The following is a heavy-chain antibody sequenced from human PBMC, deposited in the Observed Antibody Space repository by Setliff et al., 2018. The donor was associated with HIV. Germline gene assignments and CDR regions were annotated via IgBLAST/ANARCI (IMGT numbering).Heavy chain of an antibody. J-gene: IGHJ4*02. CDR3: AADRDVWFGELVT. CDR2: IVVDSGLT. Sequence: GASVKVSCKTSGFTSPNSAIQWVRQARGQRLEWIGWIVVDSGLTNYAQKFQEGVTITRDMSANTAFMGLRSLRSDDTAVYYCAADRDVWFGELVTWAQGTLVTFS. CDR1: GFTSPNSA. V-gene: IGHV1-58*02. D-gene: IGHD3-10*01.